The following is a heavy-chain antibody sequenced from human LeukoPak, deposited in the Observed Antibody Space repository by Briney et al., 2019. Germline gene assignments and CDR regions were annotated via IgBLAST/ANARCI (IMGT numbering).Heavy chain of an antibody. V-gene: IGHV4-34*01. J-gene: IGHJ5*02. CDR1: HGSLSGYS. Sequence: PSETLSLTCAVYHGSLSGYSWSWMRQPPGKGVGCVGEINHSGSTNYNPSLKSPVTISLDTSKNQFSLRLSSVTAADTAVYYCARYRPVTGANWFDPWGQGALVTVSS. CDR2: INHSGST. CDR3: ARYRPVTGANWFDP. D-gene: IGHD4-11*01.